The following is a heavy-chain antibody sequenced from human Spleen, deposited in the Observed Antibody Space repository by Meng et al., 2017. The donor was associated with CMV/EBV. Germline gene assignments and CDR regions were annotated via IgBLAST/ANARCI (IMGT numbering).Heavy chain of an antibody. D-gene: IGHD7-27*01. J-gene: IGHJ4*02. CDR2: INHSGST. Sequence: GSLRLSCAASGFSFSKYGMSWVRQPPGKGLEWIGEINHSGSTNYNPSLKSRVTISVDTSKNQFSLKLSSVTAADTAVYYCARMGIPSYYFDYWGQGTLVTVSS. V-gene: IGHV4-34*01. CDR3: ARMGIPSYYFDY. CDR1: GFSFSKYG.